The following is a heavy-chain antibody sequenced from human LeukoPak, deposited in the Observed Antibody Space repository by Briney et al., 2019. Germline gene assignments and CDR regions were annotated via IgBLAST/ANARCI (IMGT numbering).Heavy chain of an antibody. CDR2: IYNSGST. CDR3: ARDQNYYGSGSR. J-gene: IGHJ4*02. Sequence: SETLSLTCTVSGGSVSSGSDYWSWIRQPPGKGLEWIGNIYNSGSTNYNPSLRSRVTISVDTSKNQFSLRLSSVTAADTAVYYCARDQNYYGSGSRWGQGTLVTVSS. CDR1: GGSVSSGSDY. D-gene: IGHD3-10*01. V-gene: IGHV4-61*01.